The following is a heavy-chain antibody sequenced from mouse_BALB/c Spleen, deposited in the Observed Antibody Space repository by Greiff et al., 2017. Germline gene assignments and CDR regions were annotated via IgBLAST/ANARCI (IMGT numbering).Heavy chain of an antibody. V-gene: IGHV1S81*02. CDR3: ARRANWGFDY. Sequence: QVQLQQSGAELVKPGASVKLSCKASGYTFTSYWMHWVKQRPGQGLEWIGEINPSNGRTNYNEKFKSKATLTVDKSSSTAYMQLSSLTSEDSAVYYCARRANWGFDYWGQGTTLTVSS. CDR2: INPSNGRT. D-gene: IGHD4-1*01. J-gene: IGHJ2*01. CDR1: GYTFTSYW.